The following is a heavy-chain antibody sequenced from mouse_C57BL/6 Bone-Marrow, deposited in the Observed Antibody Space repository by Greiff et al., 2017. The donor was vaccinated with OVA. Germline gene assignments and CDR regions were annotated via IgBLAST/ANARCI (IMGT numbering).Heavy chain of an antibody. CDR3: ARDYYYGSSFYEY. D-gene: IGHD1-1*01. Sequence: VQLQESGPGLVKPGASVKISCTASGYTFTDYSINWVKQRPGPGLEWVGWIYPGSGYTKYNENFKGRATLTVDTSSNTAYMQLSSLTSEDSAVYVCARDYYYGSSFYEYWGQGTTLTVSS. V-gene: IGHV1-84*01. CDR2: IYPGSGYT. CDR1: GYTFTDYS. J-gene: IGHJ2*01.